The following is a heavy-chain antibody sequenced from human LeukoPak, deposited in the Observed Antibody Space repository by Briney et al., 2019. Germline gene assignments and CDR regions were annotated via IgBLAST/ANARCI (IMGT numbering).Heavy chain of an antibody. D-gene: IGHD1-26*01. CDR1: GGSISSGGYY. V-gene: IGHV4-61*08. J-gene: IGHJ4*02. CDR3: ARALVGATTDY. Sequence: SETLSLTCTVSGGSISSGGYYWSWIRQHPGKGLEWIGYIYYSRSTNYNPSLKSRVTISVDTSKNQFSLKLSSVTAADTAVYYCARALVGATTDYWGQGTLVTVSS. CDR2: IYYSRST.